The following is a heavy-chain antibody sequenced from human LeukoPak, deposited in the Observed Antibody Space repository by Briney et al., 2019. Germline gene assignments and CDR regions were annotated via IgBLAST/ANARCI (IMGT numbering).Heavy chain of an antibody. CDR3: AKDIYRGLDMATRPDY. CDR2: ISGDAGST. V-gene: IGHV3-43*02. D-gene: IGHD5-24*01. CDR1: GFTFDDYA. Sequence: PGGSLRLSCAASGFTFDDYAMHWVRQAPGGGLEWVSLISGDAGSTYYADSVKGRFTISRDDSKNSLYLQMNSLRTEDTAFYYCAKDIYRGLDMATRPDYWGQGTLVTVSS. J-gene: IGHJ4*02.